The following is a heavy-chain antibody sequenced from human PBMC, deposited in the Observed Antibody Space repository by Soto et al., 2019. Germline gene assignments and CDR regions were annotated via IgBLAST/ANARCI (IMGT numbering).Heavy chain of an antibody. CDR3: ARPQFARLKSNGADV. V-gene: IGHV5-51*01. J-gene: IGHJ6*02. Sequence: GESLKISCKGSGYIFNTFWIDWVRQVPGKGLEWMGIIYPNDFETFYSPSFEGHVTISVDKSTSTAYLQWDSLKASDTATYYCARPQFARLKSNGADVWGQRTTVTVSS. CDR2: IYPNDFET. CDR1: GYIFNTFW. D-gene: IGHD2-8*01.